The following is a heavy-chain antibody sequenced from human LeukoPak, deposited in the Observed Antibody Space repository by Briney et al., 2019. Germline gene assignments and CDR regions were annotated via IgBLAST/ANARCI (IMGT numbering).Heavy chain of an antibody. D-gene: IGHD1-7*01. Sequence: GAPVKVSCKVSGYYLTEVSIHWVRQPPGKGLEWTGGFDPEDGETVYAQNFQGRVTMTEDTSTDTAYMQLSSLRSEDTAVYYCATDLKGPYNRNWRGTFDLWGQGTGVTVSS. J-gene: IGHJ3*01. CDR1: GYYLTEVS. V-gene: IGHV1-24*01. CDR2: FDPEDGET. CDR3: ATDLKGPYNRNWRGTFDL.